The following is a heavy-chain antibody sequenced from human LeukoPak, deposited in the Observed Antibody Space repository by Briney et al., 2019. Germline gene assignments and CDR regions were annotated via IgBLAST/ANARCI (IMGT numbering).Heavy chain of an antibody. CDR1: GFTFSSYT. CDR2: ISSSSSYI. CDR3: ARDGSGYDDAFDI. Sequence: KPGGSLRLSCAASGFTFSSYTMNWVRQAPGKGLEWVSSISSSSSYIYYADSVKGRFTISRDNARNSLYLQMNSLRAEDTAVYYCARDGSGYDDAFDIWGQGTMVTVSS. V-gene: IGHV3-21*01. J-gene: IGHJ3*02. D-gene: IGHD3-10*01.